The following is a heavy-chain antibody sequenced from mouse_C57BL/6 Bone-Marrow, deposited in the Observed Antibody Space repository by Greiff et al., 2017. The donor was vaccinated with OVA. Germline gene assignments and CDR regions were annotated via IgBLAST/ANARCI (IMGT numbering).Heavy chain of an antibody. Sequence: QVLLKQPGAELVKPGASVKLSCKASGYTFTSYWMHWVKQRPGQGLEWIGMIHPNSGSTNYNEKFKSKATLTVDKSSSTAYMQLSSLTSEDSAVYYCARSHYGSSYVAYWGQGTLVTVSA. J-gene: IGHJ3*01. CDR1: GYTFTSYW. CDR2: IHPNSGST. D-gene: IGHD1-1*01. CDR3: ARSHYGSSYVAY. V-gene: IGHV1-64*01.